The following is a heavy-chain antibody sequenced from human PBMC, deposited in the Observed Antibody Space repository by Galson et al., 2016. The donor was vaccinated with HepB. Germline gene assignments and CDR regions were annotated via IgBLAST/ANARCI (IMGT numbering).Heavy chain of an antibody. CDR3: AGGGVGSDYVPLSDYGMDV. Sequence: SVKVSCKASGYTFTRYYMHWVRQAPGQGLKWMGIINPSGGSTSYAQKFQGRVTMTRDTSTSTVYMELSSLRSEDTAVYYCAGGGVGSDYVPLSDYGMDVWGQGTTVTVSS. CDR2: INPSGGST. CDR1: GYTFTRYY. J-gene: IGHJ6*02. D-gene: IGHD4-17*01. V-gene: IGHV1-46*01.